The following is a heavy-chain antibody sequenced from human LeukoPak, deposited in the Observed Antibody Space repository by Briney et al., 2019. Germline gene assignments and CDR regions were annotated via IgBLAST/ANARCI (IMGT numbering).Heavy chain of an antibody. Sequence: PGGSLSCSGSASEFTFSGFGWHWLPQAQGKGLKGWAVISYDGSNKYYADSVKGRFTISRDNSKNTLYLQMNSLRAEDTAVYYCAKDRFGEFVDAFDIWGQGTMVTVSS. V-gene: IGHV3-30*18. CDR1: EFTFSGFG. CDR3: AKDRFGEFVDAFDI. CDR2: ISYDGSNK. J-gene: IGHJ3*02. D-gene: IGHD3-16*01.